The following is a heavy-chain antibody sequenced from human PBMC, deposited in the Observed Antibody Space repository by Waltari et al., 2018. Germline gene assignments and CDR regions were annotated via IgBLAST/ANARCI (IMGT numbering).Heavy chain of an antibody. D-gene: IGHD2-2*02. V-gene: IGHV4-38-2*02. Sequence: QVQLQESGPGLVKPSETLSLTCTVSGYSISSGYYWGWIRQPPGKGLEWIGSLYHSGSTYYNPSLKSRVTISVDTSKNQFSLKLSSVTAADTAVYYCARGVVPAAIRPDYWGQGTLVTVSS. CDR3: ARGVVPAAIRPDY. CDR2: LYHSGST. J-gene: IGHJ4*02. CDR1: GYSISSGYY.